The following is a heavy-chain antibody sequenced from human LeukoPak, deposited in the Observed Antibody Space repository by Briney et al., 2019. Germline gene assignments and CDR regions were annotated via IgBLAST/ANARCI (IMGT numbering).Heavy chain of an antibody. CDR1: GGSFSGYY. V-gene: IGHV4-34*01. CDR2: INHSGST. J-gene: IGHJ4*02. D-gene: IGHD4-17*01. CDR3: ARRYGDYGYLVDY. Sequence: SSETLSLTCAVYGGSFSGYYWSWIRQPPGKGLEWIGEINHSGSTNYNPSLKSRVTISVDKSKNQFSLKLSSVTAADTAVYYCARRYGDYGYLVDYWGQGTLVTVSS.